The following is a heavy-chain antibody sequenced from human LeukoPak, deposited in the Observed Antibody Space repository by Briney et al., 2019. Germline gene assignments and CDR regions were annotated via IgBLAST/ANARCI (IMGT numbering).Heavy chain of an antibody. V-gene: IGHV3-48*01. CDR3: ARDSYGMDV. Sequence: QPGGSLRLPCAASGFTFSSYSMNWVRQAPGKGLEWVSYISTSGDTMYYADSVKGRFTISRDNAKNSLCLQMNSLRAEDTAVCYCARDSYGMDVWGQGTTVTVSS. CDR2: ISTSGDTM. J-gene: IGHJ6*02. CDR1: GFTFSSYS.